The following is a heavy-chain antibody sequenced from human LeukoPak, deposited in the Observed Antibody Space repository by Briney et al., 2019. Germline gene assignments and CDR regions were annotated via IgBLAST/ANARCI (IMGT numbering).Heavy chain of an antibody. D-gene: IGHD5-24*01. CDR3: ARGGDGYNGMFLDY. CDR2: INSDGSST. J-gene: IGHJ4*02. CDR1: GFTFSSYW. Sequence: TGGSLRLSCAASGFTFSSYWMHWVRHAPGKGLVWVSRINSDGSSTSYADSVKGRFTISRDNAKNTLYLQMNSLRAEDTAVYYCARGGDGYNGMFLDYWGQGTLVTVSS. V-gene: IGHV3-74*01.